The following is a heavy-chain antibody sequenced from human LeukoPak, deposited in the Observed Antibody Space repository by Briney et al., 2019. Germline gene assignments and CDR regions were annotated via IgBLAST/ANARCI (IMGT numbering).Heavy chain of an antibody. Sequence: GGSLRLSCEASGFTFSSYSMNWVRQAPGKGLEWVSYISSSSSTIYYADSVKGRFTISRDNAKNSLYLQMNSLRAEDTAVYYCAREGYSSSWYYFDYWGQGTLVTVSS. CDR2: ISSSSSTI. V-gene: IGHV3-48*01. CDR1: GFTFSSYS. CDR3: AREGYSSSWYYFDY. D-gene: IGHD6-13*01. J-gene: IGHJ4*02.